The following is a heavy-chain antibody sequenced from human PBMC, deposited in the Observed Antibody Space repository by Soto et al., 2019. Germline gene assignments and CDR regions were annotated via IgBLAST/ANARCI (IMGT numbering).Heavy chain of an antibody. Sequence: GASVKVSCKASGGTFSSYAISWVRQAPGQGLEWMGGIIPIFGTANYAQKFQGRVTITADESTSTAYMELSSLRSEDTAVYYCARDPKNLYGDYDGYYYYYGMDVWGQGTTVTVYS. D-gene: IGHD4-17*01. CDR1: GGTFSSYA. J-gene: IGHJ6*02. V-gene: IGHV1-69*13. CDR3: ARDPKNLYGDYDGYYYYYGMDV. CDR2: IIPIFGTA.